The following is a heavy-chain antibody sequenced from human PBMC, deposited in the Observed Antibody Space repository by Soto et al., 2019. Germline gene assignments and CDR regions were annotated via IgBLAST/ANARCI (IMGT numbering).Heavy chain of an antibody. CDR1: GYTFISYG. CDR3: ARLNVVRMVKAGMDF. J-gene: IGHJ4*02. Sequence: ASVKVSCKASGYTFISYGVSWVRQAPGQGLEWMGGISTHNGNAHYLQKFQGRNTVTTDTSTTTAYMELRSLRPDDTAVYYCARLNVVRMVKAGMDFWGQGTLVTVSS. D-gene: IGHD2-15*01. CDR2: ISTHNGNA. V-gene: IGHV1-18*01.